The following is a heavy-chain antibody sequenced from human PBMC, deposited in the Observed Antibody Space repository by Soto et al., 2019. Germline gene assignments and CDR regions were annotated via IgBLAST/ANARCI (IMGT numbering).Heavy chain of an antibody. CDR3: ARDSVGSGYD. J-gene: IGHJ4*02. CDR2: IYYSGST. CDR1: GGSISSYY. D-gene: IGHD5-12*01. V-gene: IGHV4-59*01. Sequence: QVQLQESGPGLVKPSETLSLTCTVSGGSISSYYWSWIRQPPGKRLEWIGYIYYSGSTNYNPSLKRRVTLSVDTSKNQFSLELRSVTAADTAVYYCARDSVGSGYDWGQGTLVTVSS.